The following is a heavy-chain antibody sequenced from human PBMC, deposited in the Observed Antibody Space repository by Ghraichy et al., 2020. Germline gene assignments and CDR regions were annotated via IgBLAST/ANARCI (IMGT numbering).Heavy chain of an antibody. CDR2: ISSSSSNI. CDR1: GFTFTSYS. CDR3: ARDFEYYGSGNYRRVPYYYYAMDV. D-gene: IGHD3-10*01. J-gene: IGHJ6*02. V-gene: IGHV3-21*01. Sequence: GGSLRLSCAASGFTFTSYSMNWVRQAPGKGLEWISSISSSSSNIYYADSVKGRLTISRDNAKNSLYLQMSSLRAEDTAVYYCARDFEYYGSGNYRRVPYYYYAMDVWGQGTTVTVSS.